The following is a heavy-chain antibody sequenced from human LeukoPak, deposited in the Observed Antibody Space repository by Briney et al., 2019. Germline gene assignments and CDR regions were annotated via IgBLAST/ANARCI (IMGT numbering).Heavy chain of an antibody. J-gene: IGHJ4*02. CDR1: GFTFSSYS. D-gene: IGHD2-2*01. CDR2: ISSSSSYI. V-gene: IGHV3-21*01. CDR3: ARGERVLYCSSTSCYPVL. Sequence: GGSLRLSCAASGFTFSSYSMNWVRQAPGKGLEWVSSISSSSSYIYYADSVKGRFTISRDNAKNSLYLQMNSVRAEDTAVYYCARGERVLYCSSTSCYPVLGGQGTLVTVSS.